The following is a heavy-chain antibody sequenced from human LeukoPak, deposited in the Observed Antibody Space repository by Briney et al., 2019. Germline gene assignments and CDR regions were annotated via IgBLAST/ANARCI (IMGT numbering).Heavy chain of an antibody. D-gene: IGHD3-9*01. CDR1: GGTFSSST. CDR3: ARVDYDILTPMGYYYYYMDV. Sequence: SVKVSCKASGGTFSSSTISWVRQAPGQGLEWMGGIIPIFGTSNYAQKLQGRVTMTTDTSTSTAYMELRSLRSDDTAVYYCARVDYDILTPMGYYYYYMDVWGKGTTVTISS. J-gene: IGHJ6*03. CDR2: IIPIFGTS. V-gene: IGHV1-69*05.